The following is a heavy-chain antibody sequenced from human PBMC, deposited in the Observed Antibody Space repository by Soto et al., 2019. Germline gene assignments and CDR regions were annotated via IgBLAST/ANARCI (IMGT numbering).Heavy chain of an antibody. J-gene: IGHJ6*02. V-gene: IGHV2-5*02. CDR1: GFSPSTSGVG. Sequence: QITLKESGPTLVKPTQTLTLTCTFSGFSPSTSGVGVAWILQPPGKALEWLALIYWDEDRRYRPSLESRLTITKDTSKNQVVLTMTNMDSVDTATYYCAYLPCSGGSCYWFSFSGMDVWGQGTTVTVSS. CDR3: AYLPCSGGSCYWFSFSGMDV. D-gene: IGHD2-15*01. CDR2: IYWDEDR.